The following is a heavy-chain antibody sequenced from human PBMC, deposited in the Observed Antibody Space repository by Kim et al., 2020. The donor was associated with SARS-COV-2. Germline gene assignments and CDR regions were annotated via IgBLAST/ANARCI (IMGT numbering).Heavy chain of an antibody. CDR2: INTYNRNT. Sequence: ASVKVSCKASGYTFTTYAVMLVRQAPGQGLEWMGRINTYNRNTNSAQKFQGRVTMTIDTSTNTAFLELRSLRPDDTAIYFCARDGYNWGFGDYWGQGTLVTVSS. CDR1: GYTFTTYA. CDR3: ARDGYNWGFGDY. D-gene: IGHD1-20*01. J-gene: IGHJ4*02. V-gene: IGHV1-18*01.